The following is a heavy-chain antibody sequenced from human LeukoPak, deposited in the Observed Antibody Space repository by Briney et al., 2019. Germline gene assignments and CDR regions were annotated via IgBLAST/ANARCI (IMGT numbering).Heavy chain of an antibody. V-gene: IGHV1-24*01. D-gene: IGHD3-10*01. CDR1: GYTLTELS. J-gene: IGHJ4*02. CDR3: ATRPVRGVIKPHFY. CDR2: FDPEDGET. Sequence: AASVKVSCKVSGYTLTELSMHWVRQAPGKGLEWMGGFDPEDGETIYAQKFQGRVTMTEDTSTDTAYMELSSLRSEDTAVYYCATRPVRGVIKPHFYWGQGTLVTVSS.